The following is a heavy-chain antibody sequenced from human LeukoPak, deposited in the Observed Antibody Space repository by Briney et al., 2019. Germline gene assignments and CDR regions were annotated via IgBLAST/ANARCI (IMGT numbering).Heavy chain of an antibody. V-gene: IGHV3-7*01. D-gene: IGHD3-22*01. J-gene: IGHJ5*02. CDR2: IKQDGSEK. CDR3: ARDPGVTYYDSSGYSFP. Sequence: GGSLRLSCAASGFTFSSYWMSWVRQAPGKGLEWVANIKQDGSEKYYVDSVKGRFTISRDNAKNSLYLQMNSLRAEDTAVYYCARDPGVTYYDSSGYSFPWGQGTLVTVSS. CDR1: GFTFSSYW.